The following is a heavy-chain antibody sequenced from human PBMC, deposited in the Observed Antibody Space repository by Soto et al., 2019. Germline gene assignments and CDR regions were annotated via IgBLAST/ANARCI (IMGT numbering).Heavy chain of an antibody. CDR1: DGAISSVVYS. D-gene: IGHD2-2*01. V-gene: IGHV4-30-2*01. CDR2: IYHSGST. J-gene: IGHJ5*02. CDR3: ARGSVEVVVPAAKIWFDP. Sequence: LCLPGAVSDGAISSVVYSWSWIRQPPGKGLEWIGYIYHSGSTYYNPSLKSRVTISVDRSKNQFSLKLSSVTAADTAVYYCARGSVEVVVPAAKIWFDPWGQGTLVTVSS.